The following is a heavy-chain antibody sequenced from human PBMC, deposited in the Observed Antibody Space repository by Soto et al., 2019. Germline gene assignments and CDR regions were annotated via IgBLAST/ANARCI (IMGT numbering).Heavy chain of an antibody. CDR2: IYYSGST. Sequence: SETLSLTCTVSGGSISSYYWSWIRQPPGKGLEWIGYIYYSGSTNYNPSLKSRVTISVDTSKNQFSLRLSSVTAADTAVYYCARNRPGWEPCYFDYWGQGTLVTVSS. V-gene: IGHV4-59*01. D-gene: IGHD1-26*01. J-gene: IGHJ4*02. CDR3: ARNRPGWEPCYFDY. CDR1: GGSISSYY.